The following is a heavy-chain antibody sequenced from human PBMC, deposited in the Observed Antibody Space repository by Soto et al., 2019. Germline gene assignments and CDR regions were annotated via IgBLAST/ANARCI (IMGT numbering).Heavy chain of an antibody. Sequence: EVQLLESGGGLVQPGGSLRLSCAASGFTFSSYGMTWVRQAPGKGLEWVSFSSATGAGTYYADSVKGRFTISRDNSKNTLYLQMTSLRAGDTAGYYCAKDRRAGGNYGFYSDFWGQGALVIVSS. CDR1: GFTFSSYG. D-gene: IGHD1-7*01. CDR3: AKDRRAGGNYGFYSDF. J-gene: IGHJ4*02. CDR2: SSATGAGT. V-gene: IGHV3-23*01.